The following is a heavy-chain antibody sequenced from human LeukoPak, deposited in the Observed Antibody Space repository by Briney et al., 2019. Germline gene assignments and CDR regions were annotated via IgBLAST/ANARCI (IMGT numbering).Heavy chain of an antibody. Sequence: ASVKVSCKASGYTFTDYYIHWVRQAPGQGLEWMGWINPNSGGTNYAQKFQGRVAMTRDTSISTAYMELSRLRYDDTAVYYCARGYYDSSGITGGDWGQGTLVTVSS. V-gene: IGHV1-2*02. J-gene: IGHJ4*02. CDR2: INPNSGGT. CDR1: GYTFTDYY. D-gene: IGHD3-22*01. CDR3: ARGYYDSSGITGGD.